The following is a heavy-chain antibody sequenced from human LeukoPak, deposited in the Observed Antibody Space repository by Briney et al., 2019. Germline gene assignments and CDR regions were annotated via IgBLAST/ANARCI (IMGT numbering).Heavy chain of an antibody. V-gene: IGHV3-23*01. CDR1: GFTFSSYG. CDR3: AKVEWLLTKYYYYGMDV. Sequence: GRSLRLSCAASGFTFSSYGMHWVRQAPGKGLEWVAAISGSGDSTYYADSVKGRFTISRDNSKNTLYLQMNSLRAEDTAVYYCAKVEWLLTKYYYYGMDVWGQGTTVTVSS. CDR2: ISGSGDST. J-gene: IGHJ6*02. D-gene: IGHD6-19*01.